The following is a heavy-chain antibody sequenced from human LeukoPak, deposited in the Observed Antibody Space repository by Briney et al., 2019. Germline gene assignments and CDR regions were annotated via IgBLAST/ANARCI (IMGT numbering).Heavy chain of an antibody. CDR2: ISGGGDST. CDR1: GFTFSSSG. V-gene: IGHV3-23*01. J-gene: IGHJ4*02. Sequence: GGTLRLSCAASGFTFSSSGMSWVRQTPGKGLELVSAISGGGDSTYYADSVKGRFTISRDNYKNTLYLQMNSPRAEDTAVYYCAREGATTAFDYWGQGTLVTVSS. CDR3: AREGATTAFDY. D-gene: IGHD1-26*01.